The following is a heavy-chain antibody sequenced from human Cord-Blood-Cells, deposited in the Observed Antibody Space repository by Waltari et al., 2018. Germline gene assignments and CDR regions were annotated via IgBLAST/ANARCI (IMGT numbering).Heavy chain of an antibody. CDR2: IYSGGST. CDR3: ARGDYDSSGYYFDY. Sequence: LVESGGGLIQPGGSLRLSCAASGFTVSSNYMSWVRQAPGKGLEWVSVIYSGGSTYYADSVKGRFTISRDNSKNTLYLQMNSLRAEDTAVYYCARGDYDSSGYYFDYWGQGTLVTVSS. V-gene: IGHV3-53*01. CDR1: GFTVSSNY. D-gene: IGHD3-22*01. J-gene: IGHJ4*02.